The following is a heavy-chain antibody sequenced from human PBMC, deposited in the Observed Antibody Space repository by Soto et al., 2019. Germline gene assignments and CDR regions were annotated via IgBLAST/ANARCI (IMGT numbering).Heavy chain of an antibody. V-gene: IGHV3-23*01. D-gene: IGHD3-3*01. Sequence: GGSLRLSCAASGFTFSSYGMHWVRQAPGKGLEWVAAISGSGSNTYYADSVKGRFTISRDNSKNTLYLQMNSLRAEDTAVYYCAKGRSQAILFDPWGQGTLVTVPS. J-gene: IGHJ5*02. CDR3: AKGRSQAILFDP. CDR2: ISGSGSNT. CDR1: GFTFSSYG.